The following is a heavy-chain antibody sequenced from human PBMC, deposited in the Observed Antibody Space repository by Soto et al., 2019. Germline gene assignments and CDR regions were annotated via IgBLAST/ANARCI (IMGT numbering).Heavy chain of an antibody. CDR3: ARVPIYSGSYYFDY. D-gene: IGHD1-26*01. J-gene: IGHJ4*02. Sequence: SETLSLTCAVSGGSISSSNWWSWVRQRPGKGLEWIGEIYHSGSTNYNPSLKSRVTISVDKSKNQFSLKLSSVTAADTAVYYCARVPIYSGSYYFDYWGQGTLVTVSS. CDR1: GGSISSSNW. V-gene: IGHV4-4*02. CDR2: IYHSGST.